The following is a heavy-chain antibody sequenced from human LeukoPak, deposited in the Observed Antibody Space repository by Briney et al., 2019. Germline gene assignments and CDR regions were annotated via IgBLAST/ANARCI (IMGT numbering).Heavy chain of an antibody. CDR3: ARDYGEWLVPSS. D-gene: IGHD6-19*01. J-gene: IGHJ5*02. CDR1: GGSFSTYF. V-gene: IGHV4-34*01. CDR2: IRQSGGT. Sequence: PSETLSLTCAVYGGSFSTYFWSWIRQAPGEGLEWIGEIRQSGGTNYNPSLKSRLTISVDTSKNQFSLKLNSVTAADTAVYYCARDYGEWLVPSSWGQGTVVTVSS.